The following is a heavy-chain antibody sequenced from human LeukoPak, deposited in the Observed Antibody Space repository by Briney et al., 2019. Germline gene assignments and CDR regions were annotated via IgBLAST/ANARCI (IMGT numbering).Heavy chain of an antibody. Sequence: PSETLSLTCAVSGGSISSSNWWSWIRQPPGKGLEWIGEIYHSGSTNYNPSLKSRVTISVDKSKNQFSLKLSSVTAADTAVYYCARDRGSYSGIAFDIWGQGTMVTVSS. CDR1: GGSISSSNW. D-gene: IGHD1-26*01. CDR3: ARDRGSYSGIAFDI. J-gene: IGHJ3*02. V-gene: IGHV4-4*02. CDR2: IYHSGST.